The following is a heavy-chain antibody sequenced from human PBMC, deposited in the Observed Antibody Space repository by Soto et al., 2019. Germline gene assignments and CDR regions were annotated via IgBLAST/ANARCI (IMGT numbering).Heavy chain of an antibody. CDR2: ISAYNGNT. D-gene: IGHD2-2*02. CDR3: ASFNCSSTSCYIGYYYYGMDV. Sequence: QVQLVQSGAEVKKPGASVKVSCKASGYTFTSYGISWVRQAPGQGLEWMGWISAYNGNTNYAQKLQGRVTITTDTATSTAYMELRSLRSDDTAVYYCASFNCSSTSCYIGYYYYGMDVWGQGTTITVSS. V-gene: IGHV1-18*01. J-gene: IGHJ6*02. CDR1: GYTFTSYG.